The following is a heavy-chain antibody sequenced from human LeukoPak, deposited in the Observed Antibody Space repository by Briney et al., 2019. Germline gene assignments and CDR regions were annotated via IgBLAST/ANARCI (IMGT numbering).Heavy chain of an antibody. CDR1: GGSISCSSNY. D-gene: IGHD6-19*01. CDR3: ARGAIQGPVAVAGKSWFDP. V-gene: IGHV4-39*01. CDR2: IYYNGNT. Sequence: PSETLSLTCSVSGGSISCSSNYWGLIRQPPGKGLEWIGNIYYNGNTHYNPSLKRRVTISVDTSKNQFSLKLTSVTAADTAVYYCARGAIQGPVAVAGKSWFDPWGQGTLVTVSS. J-gene: IGHJ5*02.